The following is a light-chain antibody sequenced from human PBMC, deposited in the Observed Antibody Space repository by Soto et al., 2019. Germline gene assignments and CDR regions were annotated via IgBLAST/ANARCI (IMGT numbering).Light chain of an antibody. CDR1: QSVGSY. J-gene: IGKJ4*01. CDR2: DAS. CDR3: LQRNSWPRV. V-gene: IGKV3-11*01. Sequence: EIVLPQSPSILSLSPGERATLSCRASQSVGSYLAWYQQKPGQAPRLLIYDASKRATGIPDRFSGSGSGTDFTLTISSLEPEDFAVYYCLQRNSWPRVFGGGTKVDIK.